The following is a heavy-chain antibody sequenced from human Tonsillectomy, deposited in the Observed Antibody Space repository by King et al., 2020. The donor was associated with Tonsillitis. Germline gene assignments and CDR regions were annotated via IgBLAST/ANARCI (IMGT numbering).Heavy chain of an antibody. J-gene: IGHJ4*02. CDR1: GFTFGDYG. CDR3: ARGVSSCYYPIDY. V-gene: IGHV3-20*04. Sequence: VQLVESGGGVVRPGGSLRLSCAASGFTFGDYGMTWVRQAPGKGLEWVSGINRNGGSIGYADSVKGRFTISRDNAKNSLYLQMNSLRAEDTAFYYCARGVSSCYYPIDYWGQGTLVTVSS. CDR2: INRNGGSI. D-gene: IGHD3-22*01.